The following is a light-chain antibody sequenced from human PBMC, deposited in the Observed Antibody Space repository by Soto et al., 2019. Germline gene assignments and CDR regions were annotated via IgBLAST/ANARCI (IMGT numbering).Light chain of an antibody. J-gene: IGKJ1*01. CDR3: QQYNSYSWT. CDR2: DAS. V-gene: IGKV1-5*01. CDR1: QSISSW. Sequence: DIQMTQSPSTLSASVGDRVTITCRASQSISSWLAWYQQKPGKAPKLLIYDASSLESGVPSRFSGSGSGTEIPLPISSLQPDDFATYYCQQYNSYSWTFGQGTKVEIK.